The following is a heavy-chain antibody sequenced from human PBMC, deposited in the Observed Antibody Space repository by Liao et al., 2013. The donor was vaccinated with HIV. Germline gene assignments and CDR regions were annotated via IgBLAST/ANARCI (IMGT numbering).Heavy chain of an antibody. CDR2: LYTSGSI. CDR3: ARTRRHYGSGNYAHYYYYYMDV. D-gene: IGHD3-10*01. V-gene: IGHV4-4*07. CDR1: GDSISNSY. Sequence: QVQLQESGPGLVKPSETLSLTCTVSGDSISNSYWSWIRQPAGEGPEWIGRLYTSGSINYNPSLKSRLTMSVDTSKNQLSLKLTSVTAADTAVYYCARTRRHYGSGNYAHYYYYYMDVWGKGTTVTVSS. J-gene: IGHJ6*03.